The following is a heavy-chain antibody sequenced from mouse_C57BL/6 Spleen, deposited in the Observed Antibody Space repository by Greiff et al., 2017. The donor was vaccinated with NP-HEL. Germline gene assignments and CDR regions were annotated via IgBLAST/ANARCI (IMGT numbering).Heavy chain of an antibody. V-gene: IGHV1-52*01. Sequence: QVQLQQSGAELVRPGSSVKLSCKASGYTFTSYWMHWVKQRPIQGLEWIGNIDPSDSETHYNQKFKDKATLTVDKSSSTAYMQLSSLTSEDSAVYYCARLGIWYGNEGDYFDYWGQGTTLTVSS. CDR1: GYTFTSYW. J-gene: IGHJ2*01. D-gene: IGHD2-10*02. CDR3: ARLGIWYGNEGDYFDY. CDR2: IDPSDSET.